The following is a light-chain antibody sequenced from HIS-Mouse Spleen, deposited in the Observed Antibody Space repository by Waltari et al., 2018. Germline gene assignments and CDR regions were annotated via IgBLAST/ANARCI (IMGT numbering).Light chain of an antibody. Sequence: QSALTQPAAVSGSPGQSITIPCTGTSSNVGGYNYFSWYQQHTAKAPKLMIYEVSNRPSGVSNRFSGSKSGNTASLTISGLQAEDEADYYCSSYTSSSTFYVFGTGTKVTVL. CDR3: SSYTSSSTFYV. V-gene: IGLV2-14*01. CDR2: EVS. J-gene: IGLJ1*01. CDR1: SSNVGGYNY.